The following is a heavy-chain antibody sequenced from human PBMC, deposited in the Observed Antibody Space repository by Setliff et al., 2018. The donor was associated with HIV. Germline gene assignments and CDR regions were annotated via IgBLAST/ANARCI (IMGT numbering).Heavy chain of an antibody. CDR1: GFNVTVNY. Sequence: TGGSLRLSCAVSGFNVTVNYMTWVRQAPGKGLEWVSILHRDGGTYSADSVKGRFTISRDNSKNTLYLRMNNLRVDDTAVYYCARLNFWSVLYNWPDPWGQGTLVTVSS. D-gene: IGHD3-3*01. CDR3: ARLNFWSVLYNWPDP. J-gene: IGHJ5*02. V-gene: IGHV3-53*01. CDR2: LHRDGGT.